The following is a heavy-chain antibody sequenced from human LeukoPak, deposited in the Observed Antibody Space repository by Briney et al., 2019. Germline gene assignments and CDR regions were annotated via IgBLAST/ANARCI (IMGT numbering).Heavy chain of an antibody. CDR2: IYTSGST. D-gene: IGHD1-26*01. CDR3: ARDGHSGSYLFCHDHDAFDI. Sequence: PSQTLSLTCSVSGDSVNSGSYYWSCIRQPAGKGLEWIGRIYTSGSTNYNPSLKSRVTISVDTSKNQFSLKLSSVTAADTAVYYCARDGHSGSYLFCHDHDAFDIWGQGTMVTVSS. V-gene: IGHV4-61*02. CDR1: GDSVNSGSYY. J-gene: IGHJ3*02.